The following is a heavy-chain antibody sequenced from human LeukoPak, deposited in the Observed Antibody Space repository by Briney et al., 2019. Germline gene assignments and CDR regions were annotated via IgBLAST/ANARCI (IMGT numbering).Heavy chain of an antibody. Sequence: ASVKVSCKASGYTFTSYAMHWVRQAPGQRLEWMGWINAGNGNTKYSQKFQGRVTITRDTSASTAYMELSSLRSEDTAVYYYARERGRTLGYCSSTSCSHWFDPWGQGTLVTVSS. J-gene: IGHJ5*02. D-gene: IGHD2-2*01. V-gene: IGHV1-3*01. CDR2: INAGNGNT. CDR3: ARERGRTLGYCSSTSCSHWFDP. CDR1: GYTFTSYA.